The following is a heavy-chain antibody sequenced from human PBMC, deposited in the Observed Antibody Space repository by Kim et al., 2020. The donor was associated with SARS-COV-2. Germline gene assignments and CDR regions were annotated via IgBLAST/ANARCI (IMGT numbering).Heavy chain of an antibody. D-gene: IGHD3-10*01. CDR3: ARRGSGDY. Sequence: GGSLRLSCAASGFIFSDYWMTWVRQAPGKGLEWVANIKDDGTVKHYVDSVKGRFTISRDNAEESLFLQMNSLRAEDTAVYYCARRGSGDYWGQGTLVTVSS. CDR2: IKDDGTVK. CDR1: GFIFSDYW. J-gene: IGHJ4*02. V-gene: IGHV3-7*01.